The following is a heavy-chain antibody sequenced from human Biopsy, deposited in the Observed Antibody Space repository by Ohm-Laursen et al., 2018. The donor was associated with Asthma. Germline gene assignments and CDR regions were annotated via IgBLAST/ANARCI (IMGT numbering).Heavy chain of an antibody. CDR3: ARTFHFWSPYHAEHYQL. Sequence: RSLRLSCAASGFTFSSYGMHWVRQAPGKGLEWVALISNDGSSKYYADSVKGRFTISRDNAKNSLYLQMNSLRAEDTAVYYCARTFHFWSPYHAEHYQLWGQGTLVTVSS. D-gene: IGHD3-3*02. CDR2: ISNDGSSK. V-gene: IGHV3-30*03. CDR1: GFTFSSYG. J-gene: IGHJ1*01.